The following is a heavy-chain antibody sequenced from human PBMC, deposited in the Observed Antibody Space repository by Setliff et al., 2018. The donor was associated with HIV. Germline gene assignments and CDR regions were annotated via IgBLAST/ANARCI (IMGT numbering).Heavy chain of an antibody. D-gene: IGHD3-16*01. J-gene: IGHJ6*03. Sequence: SETLSLTCTVSGGSISSGSYYWSWIRQPAGKGLEWIGRIYTTGSTNYNPSLKSRVTISVDTSKNQISLKLSSVTAADTAVYYCASRSSYVPLYFYYMDVWGKGTTVTVSS. CDR1: GGSISSGSYY. V-gene: IGHV4-61*02. CDR3: ASRSSYVPLYFYYMDV. CDR2: IYTTGST.